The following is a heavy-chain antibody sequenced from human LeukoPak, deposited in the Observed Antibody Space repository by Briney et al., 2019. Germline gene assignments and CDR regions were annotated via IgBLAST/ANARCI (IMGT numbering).Heavy chain of an antibody. V-gene: IGHV1-69*04. Sequence: VKVSCKASGGTFSSYAISWVRQAPGQGLEWMGRIIPILGIANYAQKFQGRVTITADKSTSTAYMELSSLRSEDTAVHYRARNSIAVAYFDYWGQGTLVTVSS. CDR2: IIPILGIA. CDR3: ARNSIAVAYFDY. J-gene: IGHJ4*02. CDR1: GGTFSSYA. D-gene: IGHD6-19*01.